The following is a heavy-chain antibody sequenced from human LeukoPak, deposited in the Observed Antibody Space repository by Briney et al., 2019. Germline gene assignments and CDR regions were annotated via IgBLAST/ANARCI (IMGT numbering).Heavy chain of an antibody. V-gene: IGHV3-30-3*01. CDR2: ISYDGSNK. D-gene: IGHD3-10*01. J-gene: IGHJ6*02. Sequence: GRSLRLSCAASGFTFSTYAMHWVRQAPGKGLEWVAVISYDGSNKYYADSVKGRFTISRDNSKSTLYLQMISLRAEDTAVYYCAKDHWVTMVRGVIPLYGLDVWGQGSTVTVSS. CDR1: GFTFSTYA. CDR3: AKDHWVTMVRGVIPLYGLDV.